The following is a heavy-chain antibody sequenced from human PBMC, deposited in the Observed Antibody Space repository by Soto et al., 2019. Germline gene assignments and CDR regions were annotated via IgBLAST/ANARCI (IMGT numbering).Heavy chain of an antibody. Sequence: QVQLVQSGAEVKKPGSSVKVSCKASGDTFSSYAITWVRQAPGQGLEWMGGIIPIFGSANYAQRFQGRVMISADESTSTAYMELNSLRSEDTAVYYCASDRGGIGTSGPLDYWGQGTLVTVSS. CDR1: GDTFSSYA. CDR2: IIPIFGSA. CDR3: ASDRGGIGTSGPLDY. J-gene: IGHJ4*02. D-gene: IGHD6-13*01. V-gene: IGHV1-69*01.